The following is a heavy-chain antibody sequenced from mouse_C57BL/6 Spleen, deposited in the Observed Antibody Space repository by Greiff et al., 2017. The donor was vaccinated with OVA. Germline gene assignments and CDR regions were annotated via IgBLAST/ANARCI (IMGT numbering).Heavy chain of an antibody. D-gene: IGHD1-1*01. CDR1: GFTFSNYW. CDR3: TIPFITTVVATDY. CDR2: IRLKSDNYAT. J-gene: IGHJ2*01. V-gene: IGHV6-3*01. Sequence: EVKVEESGGGLVQPGGSMKLSCVASGFTFSNYWMNWVRQSPEKGLEWVAQIRLKSDNYATHYAESVKGRFTISRDDSKSSVYLQMNNLRAEDTGIYYCTIPFITTVVATDYWGQGTTLTVSS.